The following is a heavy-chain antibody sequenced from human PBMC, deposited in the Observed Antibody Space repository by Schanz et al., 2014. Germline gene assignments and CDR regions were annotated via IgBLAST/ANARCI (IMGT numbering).Heavy chain of an antibody. V-gene: IGHV4-59*01. J-gene: IGHJ6*02. CDR3: ARRIAARSGVGYDYHYGMDV. CDR1: GSINSYY. Sequence: QVQLQESGPELVKPSETLSLNCRISGSINSYYWSWIRQPPGKGLEWIGYISYSGSTNYNPSLRSRVTISLDRSRNQFSLNLRTVTAADTAIYYCARRIAARSGVGYDYHYGMDVWGQGTTVIVSS. D-gene: IGHD6-6*01. CDR2: ISYSGST.